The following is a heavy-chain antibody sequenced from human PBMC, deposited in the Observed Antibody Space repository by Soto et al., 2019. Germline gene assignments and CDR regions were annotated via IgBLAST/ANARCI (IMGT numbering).Heavy chain of an antibody. CDR2: LSGNGLKT. CDR3: AKDLYGNFDS. CDR1: GFAFSKYG. J-gene: IGHJ4*02. D-gene: IGHD3-10*01. Sequence: EVQLLDSGGGLVQPGGSLRLSCTASGFAFSKYGMSWVRQAPGKGLEWVSALSGNGLKTYYADSLRGRYTISRDNSKNTLYLQMNRLRAEDTAVYFCAKDLYGNFDSWGQGTLVTVSS. V-gene: IGHV3-23*01.